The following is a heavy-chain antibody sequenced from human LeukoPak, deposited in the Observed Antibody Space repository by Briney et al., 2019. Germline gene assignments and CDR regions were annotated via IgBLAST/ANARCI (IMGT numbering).Heavy chain of an antibody. D-gene: IGHD1-26*01. CDR2: ISGSGGST. CDR1: GFTFSSYA. Sequence: GGSLRLSCAASGFTFSSYAMSWVRQAPGKGLEWVSAISGSGGSTYYADSVKGRFTISRDNSKNTLYLQMNSLRAEDTAVYYCAKDQYSGGNLTPFDYWGQGTLVTVSS. J-gene: IGHJ4*02. CDR3: AKDQYSGGNLTPFDY. V-gene: IGHV3-23*01.